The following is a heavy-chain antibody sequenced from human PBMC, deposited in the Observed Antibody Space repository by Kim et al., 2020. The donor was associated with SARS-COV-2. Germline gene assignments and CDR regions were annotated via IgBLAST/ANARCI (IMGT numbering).Heavy chain of an antibody. V-gene: IGHV4-34*01. CDR2: ST. J-gene: IGHJ4*02. Sequence: STNYIPSLESRVTLSVDTSKNQFSLRLSSVTAADTAVYFCARRAAGVDWWGQGTPVTVSS. CDR3: ARRAAGVDW.